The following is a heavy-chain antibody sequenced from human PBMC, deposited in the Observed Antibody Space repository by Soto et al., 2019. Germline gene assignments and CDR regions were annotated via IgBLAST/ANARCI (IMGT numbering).Heavy chain of an antibody. CDR1: GGSISSGDYY. D-gene: IGHD1-26*01. CDR3: ARSRYSGSYFFDY. Sequence: QVQLQESGPGLVKPSQTLSLTCTVSGGSISSGDYYWSWIRQPPGKGLEWIAYIHNSVSTHYNPSLNSRVTISVDTSKNQFSLKLSSVTAADTAVYYCARSRYSGSYFFDYWGQGILVTVSP. V-gene: IGHV4-30-4*01. CDR2: IHNSVST. J-gene: IGHJ4*02.